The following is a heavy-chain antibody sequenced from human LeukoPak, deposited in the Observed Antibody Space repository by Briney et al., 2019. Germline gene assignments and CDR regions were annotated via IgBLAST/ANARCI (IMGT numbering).Heavy chain of an antibody. J-gene: IGHJ6*03. V-gene: IGHV1-69*06. D-gene: IGHD1-26*01. CDR3: ASRMGATTKYYYYYMDV. CDR1: GYIVSNYA. CDR2: IIPIFGTA. Sequence: ASVKVSCKASGYIVSNYAISWVRQAPGQGLEWMGGIIPIFGTANYAQKFQGRVTITADKSTSTAYMELSSLRSEDTAVYYCASRMGATTKYYYYYMDVWGKGTTVTVSS.